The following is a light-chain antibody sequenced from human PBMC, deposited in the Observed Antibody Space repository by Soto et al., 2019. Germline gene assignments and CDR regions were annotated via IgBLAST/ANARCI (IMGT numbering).Light chain of an antibody. V-gene: IGKV3-15*01. Sequence: IVMTQSPATLSVSPGERATLSCRASQSINSNLAWYQQKPGQAPRLLMFRASIRATGFPARFSGSGSGTEFTLTISSLQSEDFAVYYCQQYNNWPPYTFGQGTKLEIK. CDR2: RAS. J-gene: IGKJ2*01. CDR1: QSINSN. CDR3: QQYNNWPPYT.